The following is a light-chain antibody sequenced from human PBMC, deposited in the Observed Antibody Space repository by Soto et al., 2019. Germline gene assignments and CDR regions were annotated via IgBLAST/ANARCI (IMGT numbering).Light chain of an antibody. J-gene: IGKJ1*01. Sequence: EIVLTQSPGTLSLSPGERATLSCRASQSIKSSSLAWYQQRPGQAPRLLIYGASSRATGIPDKFSGSGSGTDFTLTISTLEPEDFAIYYCQQYGSSPRTFGQGTKV. CDR3: QQYGSSPRT. V-gene: IGKV3-20*01. CDR2: GAS. CDR1: QSIKSSS.